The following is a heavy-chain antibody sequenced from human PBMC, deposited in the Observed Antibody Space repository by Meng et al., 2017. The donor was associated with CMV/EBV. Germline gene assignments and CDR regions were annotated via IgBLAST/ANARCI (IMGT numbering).Heavy chain of an antibody. J-gene: IGHJ6*02. CDR2: ISAYNGNT. CDR1: GYTFTSYG. D-gene: IGHD3-10*01. V-gene: IGHV1-18*01. Sequence: ASVKVSCKASGYTFTSYGISWVRQAPGQGLEWMGWISAYNGNTSYAQKLQGRVTMTTDTSTSTAYMELRSLRSDDTAVYYCASSAGGHYYYYGMDVWGQGTTVTVSS. CDR3: ASSAGGHYYYYGMDV.